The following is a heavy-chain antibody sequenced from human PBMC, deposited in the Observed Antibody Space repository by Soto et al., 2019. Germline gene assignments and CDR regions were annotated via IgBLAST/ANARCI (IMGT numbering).Heavy chain of an antibody. Sequence: QVQLQESGPGLVKPSETLSLTCTVSGGSISVYYWSWIRQPPGKGLEWIGYIYNSGSTNSNPSLKSRVTISVDTSKKQFSLNLSSVTAADTAVYYCARVLSGVVDHHFDYWGQGTLVTVSS. CDR1: GGSISVYY. V-gene: IGHV4-59*01. D-gene: IGHD3-10*02. CDR2: IYNSGST. J-gene: IGHJ4*02. CDR3: ARVLSGVVDHHFDY.